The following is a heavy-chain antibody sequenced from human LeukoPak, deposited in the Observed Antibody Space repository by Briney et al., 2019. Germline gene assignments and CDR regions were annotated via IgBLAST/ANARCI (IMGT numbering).Heavy chain of an antibody. D-gene: IGHD3-22*01. J-gene: IGHJ4*02. CDR3: ARGDDSSGQCDY. CDR1: GGSISSYF. CDR2: IHYTGSA. V-gene: IGHV4-59*12. Sequence: SETLSLTCTVSGGSISSYFWSWIRQPPGKGLESIGYIHYTGSATYNPSLKSRVTISVDTSKNQFSLKLSSVTAADTAVYYCARGDDSSGQCDYWGQGTLVTVSS.